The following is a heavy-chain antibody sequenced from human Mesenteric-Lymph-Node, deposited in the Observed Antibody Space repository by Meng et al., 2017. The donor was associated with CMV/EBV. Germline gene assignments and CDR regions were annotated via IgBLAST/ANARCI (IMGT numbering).Heavy chain of an antibody. D-gene: IGHD6-19*01. V-gene: IGHV1-18*04. CDR1: GFPFISYT. CDR2: ISVYNGNT. J-gene: IGHJ4*02. Sequence: CTASGFPFISYTFSWVRQAPGQGLEWMGWISVYNGNTNYAQRFQDRVTMTTDTSTSTAYMELRSLRSDDTAVYFCARSAVGDTVFDYWGQGTLVTVSS. CDR3: ARSAVGDTVFDY.